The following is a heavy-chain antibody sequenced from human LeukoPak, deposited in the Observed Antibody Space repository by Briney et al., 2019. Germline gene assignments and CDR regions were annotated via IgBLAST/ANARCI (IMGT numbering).Heavy chain of an antibody. CDR3: AGGGYSGYDANEDYYYYYGMDV. J-gene: IGHJ6*02. CDR2: ISYDGSNK. V-gene: IGHV3-30-3*01. D-gene: IGHD5-12*01. CDR1: GFTFSSYA. Sequence: PGGSLRLSCAASGFTFSSYAMHWVRQAPGKGLEWVAVISYDGSNKYYADSVKGRFTISRDNSENTLYLQMNSLRAEDTAVYYCAGGGYSGYDANEDYYYYYGMDVWGQGTTVTVSS.